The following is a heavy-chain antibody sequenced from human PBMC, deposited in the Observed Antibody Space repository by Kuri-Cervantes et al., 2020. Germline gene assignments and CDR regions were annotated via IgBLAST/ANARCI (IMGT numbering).Heavy chain of an antibody. V-gene: IGHV4-30-4*01. CDR3: ARGRLYYYGSGTLDY. J-gene: IGHJ4*02. CDR1: AGSISSGDYY. CDR2: IYYSGST. Sequence: SCTVPAGSISSGDYYWSWIRQPPGKGLEWIRYIYYSGSTYYNPSLKSRVTISVDTSKNQFSLKLSSVTAADTAVYYCARGRLYYYGSGTLDYWGQGTLVTVSS. D-gene: IGHD3-10*01.